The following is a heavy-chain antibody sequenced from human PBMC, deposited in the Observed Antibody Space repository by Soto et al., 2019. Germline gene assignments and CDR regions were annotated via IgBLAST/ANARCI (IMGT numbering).Heavy chain of an antibody. V-gene: IGHV4-38-2*02. CDR1: GYSTSSGYF. CDR2: IVHSGTT. CDR3: GRDDYSNYGGPGH. Sequence: SETLSLTCSVSGYSTSSGYFWGWIRQPPGKGLEWIGGIVHSGTTFYNPSLKSRVTISVDTSRNQFSLLLTSVSAADAAVYYCGRDDYSNYGGPGHWGQGTLVTVSS. J-gene: IGHJ4*02. D-gene: IGHD4-4*01.